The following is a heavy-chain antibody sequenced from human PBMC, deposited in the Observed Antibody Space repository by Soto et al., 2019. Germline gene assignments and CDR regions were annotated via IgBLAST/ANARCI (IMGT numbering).Heavy chain of an antibody. CDR1: GDSVTSGNYY. V-gene: IGHV4-61*01. J-gene: IGHJ5*01. CDR2: IYYSGST. Sequence: LTCTVSGDSVTSGNYYWSWIRQPPGKGLEWIGHIYYSGSTNYSPSLKSRVTISLDTSNNQFSLKVTSVTAADTAVYYCAMIPVETDMIYLFDPWGQIPLVTVSP. CDR3: AMIPVETDMIYLFDP. D-gene: IGHD3-16*01.